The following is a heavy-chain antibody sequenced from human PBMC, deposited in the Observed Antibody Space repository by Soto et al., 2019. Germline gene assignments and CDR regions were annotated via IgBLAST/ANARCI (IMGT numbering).Heavy chain of an antibody. Sequence: QVQLVQSGAEGKKPGSSVKVSCKASAGTFSSSAFSWVRQAPGHGLVWVGDIMPLLNTVNYAQKFQGRVTITAYASTGTVYMELSSLRSDDTAVYYCASGNPATFGGLTVYYYYGIDVWGQGTTVTVSS. CDR3: ASGNPATFGGLTVYYYYGIDV. V-gene: IGHV1-69*01. CDR2: IMPLLNTV. D-gene: IGHD3-16*02. J-gene: IGHJ6*02. CDR1: AGTFSSSA.